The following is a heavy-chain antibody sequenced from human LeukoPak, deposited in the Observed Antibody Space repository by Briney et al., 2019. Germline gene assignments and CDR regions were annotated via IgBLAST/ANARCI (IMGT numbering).Heavy chain of an antibody. Sequence: GGSLRLSCAASGFTVSTSWMHWVRQAPGKGLVWVSRLNSDGSSTNYADSVKGRFTISRDNAENTLFLQMNSLRAEDTAVYYCARDLSHCSGGSCYSAHFDYWGQGTLVTVSS. CDR2: LNSDGSST. J-gene: IGHJ4*02. V-gene: IGHV3-74*01. CDR1: GFTVSTSW. D-gene: IGHD2-15*01. CDR3: ARDLSHCSGGSCYSAHFDY.